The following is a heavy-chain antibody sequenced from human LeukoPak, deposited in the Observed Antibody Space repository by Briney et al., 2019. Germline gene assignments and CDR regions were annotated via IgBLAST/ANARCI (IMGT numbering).Heavy chain of an antibody. V-gene: IGHV4-59*01. CDR1: GGSISSYY. Sequence: SETLSLTCTVSGGSISSYYWSWIRQPPGKGLEWIGYTYYSGSTNYNPSLKSRVTISVDTSKNQFSLKLSSVTAADTAVYYCARGILDYYDSSGQISHYFDYWGQGTLVTVSS. D-gene: IGHD3-22*01. CDR2: TYYSGST. J-gene: IGHJ4*02. CDR3: ARGILDYYDSSGQISHYFDY.